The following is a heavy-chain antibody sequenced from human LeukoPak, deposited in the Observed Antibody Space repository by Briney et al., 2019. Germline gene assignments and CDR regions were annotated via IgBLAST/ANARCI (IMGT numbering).Heavy chain of an antibody. CDR1: GFSFSTYW. V-gene: IGHV3-7*05. CDR2: IKQDGSEE. Sequence: AGSLRLSCAASGFSFSTYWMSWVRQAPGKGLEWVANIKQDGSEEVYVDSVRGRFTISRDNAKISLFLQMNTLRAEDTAVYYCARDPYSSTWSYGMDVWGQGTMVTVSS. CDR3: ARDPYSSTWSYGMDV. D-gene: IGHD6-6*01. J-gene: IGHJ6*02.